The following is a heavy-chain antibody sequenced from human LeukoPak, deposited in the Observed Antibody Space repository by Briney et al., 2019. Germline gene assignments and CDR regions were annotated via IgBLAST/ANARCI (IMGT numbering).Heavy chain of an antibody. J-gene: IGHJ4*02. Sequence: PGGSLRLSCAASGFTFSDYYMSWIHQAPGKGLEWVSYISSSSSYTNYADSVKGRFTISRDNAKNSLYLQMNSLRAEDTAVYYCARYPDCGGDCYSFDYWGQGTLVTVSS. V-gene: IGHV3-11*06. CDR1: GFTFSDYY. D-gene: IGHD2-21*02. CDR3: ARYPDCGGDCYSFDY. CDR2: ISSSSSYT.